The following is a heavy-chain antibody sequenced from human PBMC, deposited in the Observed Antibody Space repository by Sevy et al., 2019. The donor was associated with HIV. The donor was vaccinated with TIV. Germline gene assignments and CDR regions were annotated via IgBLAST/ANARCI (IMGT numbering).Heavy chain of an antibody. Sequence: SETLSLTCVVSGDSISKSNWWSWVRQPPGKGMEWIGEIFHIGTTNYTPSIQSRVTISLDKSKNQFSFTLNSMTAADTAVYYCAGGHYCSNTICYGIWGQGTMVTVSS. D-gene: IGHD2-2*01. V-gene: IGHV4-4*02. CDR1: GDSISKSNW. CDR2: IFHIGTT. CDR3: AGGHYCSNTICYGI. J-gene: IGHJ1*01.